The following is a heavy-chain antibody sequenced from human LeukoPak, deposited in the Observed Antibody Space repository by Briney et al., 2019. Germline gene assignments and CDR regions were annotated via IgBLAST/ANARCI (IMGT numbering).Heavy chain of an antibody. CDR1: GYSFTSSW. V-gene: IGHV5-51*01. Sequence: GESLQISCEGSGYSFTSSWIGWVRQVPGKGLEWMGIIYPGDSDIRYNPSFQGQVTISADKSITTAYLQWSSLKASDTAIYYCARGLYCSGGSCRFDYWGQGTLVTVSS. CDR3: ARGLYCSGGSCRFDY. D-gene: IGHD2-15*01. J-gene: IGHJ4*02. CDR2: IYPGDSDI.